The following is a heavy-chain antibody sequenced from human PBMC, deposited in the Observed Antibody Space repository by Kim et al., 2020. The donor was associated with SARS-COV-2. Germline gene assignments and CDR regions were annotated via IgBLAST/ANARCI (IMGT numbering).Heavy chain of an antibody. J-gene: IGHJ4*02. D-gene: IGHD5-18*01. Sequence: SETLSLTCAVYGGSFSGYYWSWIRQPPGKGLEWIGEINHSGSTNYNPSLKSRVTISVDTSKNQFSLKLSSVTAADTAVYYCARGKIVKRGYRYGWGYYFDYWGQGTLVTVSS. CDR3: ARGKIVKRGYRYGWGYYFDY. CDR1: GGSFSGYY. CDR2: INHSGST. V-gene: IGHV4-34*01.